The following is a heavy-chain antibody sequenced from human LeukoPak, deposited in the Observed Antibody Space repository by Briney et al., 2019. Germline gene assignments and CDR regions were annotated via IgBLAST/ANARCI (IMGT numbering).Heavy chain of an antibody. CDR2: IYHSGST. CDR3: ARKRFFSWFDP. V-gene: IGHV4-30-2*02. CDR1: GGSISSGGYS. Sequence: SQTLSLTCAVSGGSISSGGYSWSWIRQPPGKGLEWIGYIYHSGSTYYNPSLKSRVTISVDRSKNQFSLKLSSVTAADTAVYYCARKRFFSWFDPWGQGTLVTVSS. D-gene: IGHD3-3*02. J-gene: IGHJ5*02.